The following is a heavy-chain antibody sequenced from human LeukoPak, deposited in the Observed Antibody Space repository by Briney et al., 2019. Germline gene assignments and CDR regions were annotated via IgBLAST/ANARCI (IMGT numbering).Heavy chain of an antibody. CDR2: ISYDGRNT. D-gene: IGHD1-26*01. CDR3: AKATVGAPRLDY. J-gene: IGHJ4*02. V-gene: IGHV3-30*18. Sequence: GRSLRLSCAASRFIFSNYDIHWVRRAPSKGLDWVAAISYDGRNTYYGDSVKGRFTISRDYSTNTVHLQMSSLRPEDTSLYYCAKATVGAPRLDYWGQGTLVTVSS. CDR1: RFIFSNYD.